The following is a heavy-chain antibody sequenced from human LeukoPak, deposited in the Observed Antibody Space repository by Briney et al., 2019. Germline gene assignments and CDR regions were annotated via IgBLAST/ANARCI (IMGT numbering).Heavy chain of an antibody. J-gene: IGHJ6*02. Sequence: GGSLRLSCAASGFTFSSYDMSWVRQAPGKGLEWVSAISGSGGSTYYADSVKGRFTISRDNSKNTLYLQMNSLRAEDTAVYYCAKNGAGTMVRGVQDPYYYYGMDVWGQGTTVTVSS. V-gene: IGHV3-23*01. CDR1: GFTFSSYD. D-gene: IGHD3-10*01. CDR3: AKNGAGTMVRGVQDPYYYYGMDV. CDR2: ISGSGGST.